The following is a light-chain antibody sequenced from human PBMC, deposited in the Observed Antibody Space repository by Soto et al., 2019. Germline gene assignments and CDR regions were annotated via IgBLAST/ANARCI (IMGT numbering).Light chain of an antibody. J-gene: IGKJ5*01. V-gene: IGKV3-11*01. CDR2: DAS. Sequence: ELVLTQSPTTLSLSPVERATLSCRASQSVSSYLLWYQQKPGQTPRPLIYDASNRATGIPARFSGSGSETDFTLTISSLEPEDFAVYYCQLRMIRPLTFGQ. CDR1: QSVSSY. CDR3: QLRMIRPLT.